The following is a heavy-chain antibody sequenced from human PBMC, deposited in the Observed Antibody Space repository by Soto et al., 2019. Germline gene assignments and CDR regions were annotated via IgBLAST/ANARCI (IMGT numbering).Heavy chain of an antibody. CDR3: ASSYGSGYRAFDY. CDR1: GDTFKFYS. V-gene: IGHV1-69*02. Sequence: QVQLVQSGAEVKRPGSSVKVSCKASGDTFKFYSINWVRQAPGVGLEWVGRVNPILSMSNYAQRFQGRVTRTADKSTSTAYMELRSLRSEDTAIYYCASSYGSGYRAFDYWGQGALVTVSS. J-gene: IGHJ4*02. CDR2: VNPILSMS. D-gene: IGHD3-10*01.